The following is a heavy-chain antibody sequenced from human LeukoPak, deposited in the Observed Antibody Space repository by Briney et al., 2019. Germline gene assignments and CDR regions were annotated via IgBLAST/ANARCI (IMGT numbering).Heavy chain of an antibody. Sequence: TSETLSLTCAVSGVSISSGGYSWSWIRQPPGKGLEWIGYIYHSGSTYYNPSLKSRVTISVDRSKNQFSLKLSSVTAADTAVYYCAGGMDVWGQGTTVTVSS. CDR1: GVSISSGGYS. J-gene: IGHJ6*02. V-gene: IGHV4-30-2*01. CDR3: AGGMDV. CDR2: IYHSGST.